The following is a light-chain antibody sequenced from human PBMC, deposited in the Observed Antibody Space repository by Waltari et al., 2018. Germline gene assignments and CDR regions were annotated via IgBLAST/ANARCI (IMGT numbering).Light chain of an antibody. CDR2: KDI. CDR3: LSPDSGGTYWV. J-gene: IGLJ3*02. CDR1: ALPTQY. V-gene: IGLV3-16*01. Sequence: SHELTQPPSVSVSLGQMARISCSGDALPTQYVYWYQQKPGQSPVLIIYKDIERPSGTPERFSGSSSGTLVTLTISGVQAEDEADYYCLSPDSGGTYWVFGGGTKLTVL.